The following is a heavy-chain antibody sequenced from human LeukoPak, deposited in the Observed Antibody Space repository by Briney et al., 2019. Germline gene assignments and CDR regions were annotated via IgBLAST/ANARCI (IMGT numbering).Heavy chain of an antibody. D-gene: IGHD3-10*02. CDR3: AELGITMIGGV. V-gene: IGHV3-7*01. CDR1: GFTFSSYA. Sequence: GGSLRLSCAASGFTFSSYAMHWVRQAPGKGLEWVANIKQDGSEKYYVDSVKGRFTISRDNAKNSLSLQMNSLRAEDTAVDYCAELGITMIGGVWGKGTTVTISS. CDR2: IKQDGSEK. J-gene: IGHJ6*04.